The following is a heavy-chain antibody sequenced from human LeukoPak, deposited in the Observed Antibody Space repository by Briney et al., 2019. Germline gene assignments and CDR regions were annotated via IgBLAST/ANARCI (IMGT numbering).Heavy chain of an antibody. CDR3: ASFGPLYSSSYNWFGP. Sequence: SETLSLTCTVSGGSISSYYWSWIRQPPGKGLEWIGYIYYSGSTNYNPSLKSRVTISVDTSKNQFSLKLSSVTAADTAVYYCASFGPLYSSSYNWFGPWGQGTLVTVSS. V-gene: IGHV4-59*01. CDR2: IYYSGST. D-gene: IGHD6-6*01. J-gene: IGHJ5*02. CDR1: GGSISSYY.